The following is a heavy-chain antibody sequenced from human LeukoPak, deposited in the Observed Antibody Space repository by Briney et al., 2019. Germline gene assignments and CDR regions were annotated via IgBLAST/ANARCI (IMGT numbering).Heavy chain of an antibody. CDR1: GYTFTNYY. V-gene: IGHV1-24*01. CDR3: ATTPGDLYCSSTSCYLDP. J-gene: IGHJ5*02. Sequence: GASVKVSCKTSGYTFTNYYLHWVRQAPGKGLEWMGGFDPEDGETIYAQKFQGRVTMTEDTSTDTAYMELSSLRSEDTAVYYCATTPGDLYCSSTSCYLDPWGQGTLVTVSS. D-gene: IGHD2-2*01. CDR2: FDPEDGET.